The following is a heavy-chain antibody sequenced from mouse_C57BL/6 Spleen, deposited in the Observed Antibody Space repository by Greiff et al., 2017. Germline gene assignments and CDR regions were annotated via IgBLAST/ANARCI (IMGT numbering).Heavy chain of an antibody. Sequence: VQLQQPGADLVKPGASLKLSCTASGYTFTSYGMHWVQQTPGQGLEWIGMIHPNSGSTNYTEKFKSKGTLTVDKSSSTAYMQLSSLTSEDDAVYYSAKGGLYYGNAYWYFDVWGTGTTVTVSS. CDR1: GYTFTSYG. J-gene: IGHJ1*03. CDR2: IHPNSGST. D-gene: IGHD2-1*01. CDR3: AKGGLYYGNAYWYFDV. V-gene: IGHV1-64*01.